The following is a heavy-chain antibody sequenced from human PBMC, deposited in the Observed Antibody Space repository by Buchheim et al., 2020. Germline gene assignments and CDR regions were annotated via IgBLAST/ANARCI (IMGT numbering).Heavy chain of an antibody. CDR2: TDSDGSST. J-gene: IGHJ6*02. CDR1: GFTFSNFW. CDR3: VRDWYGMDV. V-gene: IGHV3-74*01. Sequence: RLVESGGGLVQPGGSLRLSCAASGFTFSNFWMHWVRQAPGKGLVWVSRTDSDGSSTDYADSVKGRFTISRDNAKNTLYLQMNSLRPEDTAVYFCVRDWYGMDVWGRGTT.